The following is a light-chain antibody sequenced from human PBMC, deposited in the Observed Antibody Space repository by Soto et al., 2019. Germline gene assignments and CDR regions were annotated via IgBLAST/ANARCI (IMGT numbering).Light chain of an antibody. CDR3: SSYTSKSTVL. CDR2: EVS. CDR1: NSDIGAYHY. J-gene: IGLJ2*01. V-gene: IGLV2-14*01. Sequence: QSVLTQPASVSGSPGQSITISCSGSNSDIGAYHYVSWYQQHPGKVPKLMIYEVSKRPSGISDRFSGSKSGSTASLTISGLQAEDEADYYCSSYTSKSTVLFGGGTKLTVL.